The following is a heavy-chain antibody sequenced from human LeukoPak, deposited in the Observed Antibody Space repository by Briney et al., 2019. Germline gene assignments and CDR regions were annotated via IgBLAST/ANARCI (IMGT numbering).Heavy chain of an antibody. Sequence: PGGSLRLSCAASGFTFSDYYMSWLRQAPGKGLEWVSYISSSGSTIYYADSVKGRFTISRYNAKNSLYLQMNSLRAEDTAVYYCARGLHDMLTGYSHDYWGHGALVTVSS. D-gene: IGHD3-9*01. CDR3: ARGLHDMLTGYSHDY. CDR1: GFTFSDYY. J-gene: IGHJ4*01. CDR2: ISSSGSTI. V-gene: IGHV3-11*04.